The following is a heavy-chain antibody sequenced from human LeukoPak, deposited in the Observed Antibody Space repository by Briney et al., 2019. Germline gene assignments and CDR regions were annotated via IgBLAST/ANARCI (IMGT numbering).Heavy chain of an antibody. Sequence: SETLSLTCTVSGGSISNYYWSWIRQPPGKGLEWIGYIYYSGSTNYNPSLKSRVTISVDTSKNQFSLKLSSVTAADTAVYYCAGVTNDYDILTGSYLNTMDVWGQGTTVTVSS. D-gene: IGHD3-9*01. CDR2: IYYSGST. V-gene: IGHV4-59*01. J-gene: IGHJ6*02. CDR3: AGVTNDYDILTGSYLNTMDV. CDR1: GGSISNYY.